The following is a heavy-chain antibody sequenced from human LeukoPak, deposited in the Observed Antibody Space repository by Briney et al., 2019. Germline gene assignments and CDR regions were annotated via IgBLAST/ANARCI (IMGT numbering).Heavy chain of an antibody. CDR3: ARGRATGRSGGDY. CDR2: ISSGSSTI. V-gene: IGHV3-48*02. CDR1: GFTLSSYS. J-gene: IGHJ4*02. Sequence: GGSLRLSCVASGFTLSSYSMNWVRQAPGKGLEWVSYISSGSSTIYYADSVKGRFTISRDNAKNSLYLQMNSLRDEDTAVYYCARGRATGRSGGDYWGQGTLVTVSS. D-gene: IGHD3-9*01.